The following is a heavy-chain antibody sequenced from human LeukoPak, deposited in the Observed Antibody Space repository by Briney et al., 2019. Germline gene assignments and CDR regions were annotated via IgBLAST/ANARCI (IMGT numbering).Heavy chain of an antibody. CDR1: GGSISSYY. Sequence: SETLSLTCTVSGGSISSYYWSWIRQPPGKGLEWIGYIYYSGSTNYNPSLKSRVTISVDTSKNQFSLKLSSVTAADTAVYYCARGRKYYDILTGYYTYYYYGMDVWGQGTTVTVSS. CDR2: IYYSGST. V-gene: IGHV4-59*12. J-gene: IGHJ6*02. D-gene: IGHD3-9*01. CDR3: ARGRKYYDILTGYYTYYYYGMDV.